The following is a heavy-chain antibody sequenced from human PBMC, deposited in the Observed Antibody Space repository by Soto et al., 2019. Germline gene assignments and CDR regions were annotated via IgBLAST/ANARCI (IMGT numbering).Heavy chain of an antibody. V-gene: IGHV4-39*01. J-gene: IGHJ6*02. CDR2: IYSTGNT. CDR3: RRSSRYSTDV. Sequence: SETLSLTCTVSGGSISSSSSYWGWIRQPPGKGLEWIGSIYSTGNTYYNPSLNSQVTISVDTSKNQFSLNVIFVTAADTAVYYCRRSSRYSTDVWGQGTTVTVSS. D-gene: IGHD6-13*01. CDR1: GGSISSSSSY.